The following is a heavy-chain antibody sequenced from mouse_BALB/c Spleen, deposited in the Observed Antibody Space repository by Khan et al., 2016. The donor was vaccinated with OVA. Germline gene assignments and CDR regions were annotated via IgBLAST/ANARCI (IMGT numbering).Heavy chain of an antibody. J-gene: IGHJ3*01. CDR3: ARLAYYYDSEGFAY. CDR1: GFTFSTYG. Sequence: EVQLQESGGDLVKPEGSLKLSCAASGFTFSTYGMSWVRQTPDKRLEWVATISSGGSYTYYPDSVQGRFTISRDNAKNTLYLQRSSLKSEDTAMFYCARLAYYYDSEGFAYWGQGTLVTVSA. V-gene: IGHV5-6*01. CDR2: ISSGGSYT. D-gene: IGHD1-1*01.